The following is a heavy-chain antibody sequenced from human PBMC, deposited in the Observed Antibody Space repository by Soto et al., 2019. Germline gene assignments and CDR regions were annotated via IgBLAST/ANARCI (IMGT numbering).Heavy chain of an antibody. J-gene: IGHJ4*02. CDR1: GFTFSSYA. V-gene: IGHV3-23*01. D-gene: IGHD2-2*02. CDR2: ISASGGSK. Sequence: GGSLRLSYAASGFTFSSYAMIWVRQAPGKGLEWVSAISASGGSKFYADSVKGRFTISRDSSKNTLFLQMNYLRAEDTAVYYCAKNIVVVPAAIRTSDYWGQGTLLTVSS. CDR3: AKNIVVVPAAIRTSDY.